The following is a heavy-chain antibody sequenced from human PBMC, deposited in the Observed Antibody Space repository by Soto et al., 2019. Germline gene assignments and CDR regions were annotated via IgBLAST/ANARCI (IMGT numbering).Heavy chain of an antibody. V-gene: IGHV4-30-2*01. CDR2: IYHSGST. CDR3: AREQYYYDSSGYYSGWFDP. D-gene: IGHD3-22*01. J-gene: IGHJ5*02. Sequence: SETLSLTCAVSGGSISSGGYSWSWIRQPPGKGLEWIGYIYHSGSTYYNPSLKSRVTISVDRSKNQFSPKLSSVTAADTAVYYCAREQYYYDSSGYYSGWFDPWGQGTLVTVSS. CDR1: GGSISSGGYS.